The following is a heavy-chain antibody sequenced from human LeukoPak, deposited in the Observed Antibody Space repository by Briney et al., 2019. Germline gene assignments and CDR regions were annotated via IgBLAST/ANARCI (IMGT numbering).Heavy chain of an antibody. V-gene: IGHV4-39*01. D-gene: IGHD5-12*01. J-gene: IGHJ6*03. CDR3: ARNEGSGYAKSYYYYMDV. CDR2: IYYSGST. Sequence: SETLSFTSTVPGRSISISTYSWAWIRQPPGQALEWIGSIYYSGSTYYNPSLKSRVTISADTSENQFSVKLSSVTAADTAVDYCARNEGSGYAKSYYYYMDVWGKGTTVTVSS. CDR1: GRSISISTYS.